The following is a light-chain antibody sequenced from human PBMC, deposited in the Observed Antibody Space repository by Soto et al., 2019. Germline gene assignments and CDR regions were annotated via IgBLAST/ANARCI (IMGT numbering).Light chain of an antibody. CDR3: SSYTSSSTLGGV. Sequence: QSALTQPASVSGSPGQSITISCTGTSSDVGGYNYVSWYQQYPGKAPKLMIYDVSSGPSGVSNRFSGSKSGNTASLTISGHQAEDEADYYCSSYTSSSTLGGVFGTGTKLTVL. CDR2: DVS. J-gene: IGLJ1*01. CDR1: SSDVGGYNY. V-gene: IGLV2-14*01.